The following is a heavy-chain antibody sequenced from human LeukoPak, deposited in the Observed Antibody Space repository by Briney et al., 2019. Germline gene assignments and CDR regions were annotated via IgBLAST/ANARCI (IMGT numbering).Heavy chain of an antibody. CDR2: MNPNSGNT. CDR3: ARGGPRRYGPQGVRGDGMDV. CDR1: GYTFTSYD. J-gene: IGHJ6*02. Sequence: ASVKVSCKASGYTFTSYDINWVRQATGQGLEWMGWMNPNSGNTGYAQKFQGRVTMTRNTSISTAYMELSSLRSEDTAMYYCARGGPRRYGPQGVRGDGMDVWGQGTTVTVSS. V-gene: IGHV1-8*01. D-gene: IGHD4-17*01.